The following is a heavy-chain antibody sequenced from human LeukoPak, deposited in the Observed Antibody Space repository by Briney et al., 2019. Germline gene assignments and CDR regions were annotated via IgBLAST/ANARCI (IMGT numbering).Heavy chain of an antibody. CDR1: GSSISSYY. D-gene: IGHD3-3*01. V-gene: IGHV4-59*01. CDR2: IYYSGST. CDR3: ARSEDFWSGYFSFNWFDP. J-gene: IGHJ5*02. Sequence: SETLALTCTVSGSSISSYYWSWIRQPPGKGLEWIGYIYYSGSTNYNPSLKSRVTISVDTSKDQFSLKLSSVTAADTAVYYCARSEDFWSGYFSFNWFDPWGQGTLVTVSS.